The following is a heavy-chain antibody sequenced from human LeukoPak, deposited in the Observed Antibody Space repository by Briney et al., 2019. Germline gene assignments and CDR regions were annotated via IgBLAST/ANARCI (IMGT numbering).Heavy chain of an antibody. V-gene: IGHV1-2*02. CDR1: GYTFTGYY. J-gene: IGHJ6*02. CDR3: ARDTVATTTVPVYYYYGMDV. CDR2: INPNSGGT. D-gene: IGHD5-12*01. Sequence: GASAKVSCKASGYTFTGYYMHWVRQAPGQGLEWMGWINPNSGGTNYAQKFQGRVTMTRDTSISTAYMELSRLRSDDTAVYYCARDTVATTTVPVYYYYGMDVWGQGTTVTVSS.